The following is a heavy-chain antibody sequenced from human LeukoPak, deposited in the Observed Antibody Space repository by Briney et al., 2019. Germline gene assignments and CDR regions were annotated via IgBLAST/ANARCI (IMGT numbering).Heavy chain of an antibody. CDR3: ARSDIVVVPAGMFDAFDI. D-gene: IGHD2-2*01. V-gene: IGHV3-21*01. J-gene: IGHJ3*02. CDR1: GFTFSSYS. Sequence: GGSLRLSCAASGFTFSSYSMNWVRQAPGKGLEWVSSISSSSSYIYYADSVKGRFTISRDNAKNSLYLQMNSLRAEDTAVYYCARSDIVVVPAGMFDAFDIWGQGKMVNVSS. CDR2: ISSSSSYI.